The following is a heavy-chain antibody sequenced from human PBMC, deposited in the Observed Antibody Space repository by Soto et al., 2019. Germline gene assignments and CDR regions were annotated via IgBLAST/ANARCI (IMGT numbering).Heavy chain of an antibody. J-gene: IGHJ6*02. CDR1: GGSFSGYY. D-gene: IGHD6-6*01. Sequence: PSETLSLTCAVHGGSFSGYYWSWIRQPPGKGLEWIGEINHSGSTNYSLSLKSRVTISVDTSKNQFSLKLSSVTAADTAVYYCARGRQYSSSSAYYYGMDVWGQGTTVTVSS. CDR3: ARGRQYSSSSAYYYGMDV. V-gene: IGHV4-34*01. CDR2: INHSGST.